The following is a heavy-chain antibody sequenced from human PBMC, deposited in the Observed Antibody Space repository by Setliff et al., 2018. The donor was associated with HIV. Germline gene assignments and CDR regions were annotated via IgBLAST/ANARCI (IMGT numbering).Heavy chain of an antibody. D-gene: IGHD4-17*01. J-gene: IGHJ4*02. V-gene: IGHV3-7*01. CDR3: ASPTVLRTPLDY. CDR2: IKQDGSEK. Sequence: LRLSCAASGVTFSRYWMSWVRQAPGKGLEWVANIKQDGSEKYYVDSVKGRFTISRDNAKNSLYLQMNSLRAEDTAVYYCASPTVLRTPLDYWGQGTLVTVSS. CDR1: GVTFSRYW.